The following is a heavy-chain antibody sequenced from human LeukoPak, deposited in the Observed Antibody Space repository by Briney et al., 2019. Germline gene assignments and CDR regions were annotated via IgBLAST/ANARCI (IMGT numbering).Heavy chain of an antibody. Sequence: SETLSLTCTVSGGSISTYYWSWIRQPPGKGLEWIGYMYYIGSTKYNVSNPSLKSRVTISLDTSKNRFSLKLSSVTAADTAMYYCARSYSSSDHYYYYGMDVWGQGTTVTVSS. J-gene: IGHJ6*02. CDR3: ARSYSSSDHYYYYGMDV. CDR1: GGSISTYY. CDR2: MYYIGST. V-gene: IGHV4-59*08. D-gene: IGHD6-13*01.